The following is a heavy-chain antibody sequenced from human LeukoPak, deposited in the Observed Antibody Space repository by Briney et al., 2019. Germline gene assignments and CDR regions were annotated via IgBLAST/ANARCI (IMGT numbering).Heavy chain of an antibody. CDR3: AREIGYCSGGSCYGGDYFDY. V-gene: IGHV3-48*03. D-gene: IGHD2-15*01. CDR1: GFTFSSYE. J-gene: IGHJ4*02. CDR2: ISSSGSTI. Sequence: GGSLRLSCAASGFTFSSYEMNWVRQAPGKGLEWVSYISSSGSTIYYADSVKGRFTISRDNAKNSLYLQMNSLRGEDTAVYYCAREIGYCSGGSCYGGDYFDYWGQGTLVTVSS.